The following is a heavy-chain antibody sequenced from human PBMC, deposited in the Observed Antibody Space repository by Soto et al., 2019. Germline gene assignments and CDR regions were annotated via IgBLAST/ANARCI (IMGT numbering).Heavy chain of an antibody. CDR3: ARAEMATLGADD. D-gene: IGHD5-12*01. CDR2: IYYSGST. CDR1: GGSISSGGYY. J-gene: IGHJ1*01. Sequence: TLSLTCTVSGGSISSGGYYWSWIRQHPGKGLEWIGYIYYSGSTYYNPSLKSRVTISVDTSKNKFSLKLSSVNAADTAVDDCARAEMATLGADDWGQGTLATVS. V-gene: IGHV4-31*03.